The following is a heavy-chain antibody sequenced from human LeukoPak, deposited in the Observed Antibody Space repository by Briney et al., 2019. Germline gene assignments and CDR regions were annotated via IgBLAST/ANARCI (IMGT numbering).Heavy chain of an antibody. CDR1: GGSITTDDYY. J-gene: IGHJ6*02. CDR3: ARDKWVRAGDSWLNYGMDV. V-gene: IGHV4-30-4*01. Sequence: PSQTLSLTCTVSGGSITTDDYYWNWIRQTPGEGLEWVGYMYYSGSTYYSPSLKSRVTISRDTSKNQISLELRSLTAADTAVYYCARDKWVRAGDSWLNYGMDVWGQGTTVTIFS. CDR2: MYYSGST. D-gene: IGHD6-13*01.